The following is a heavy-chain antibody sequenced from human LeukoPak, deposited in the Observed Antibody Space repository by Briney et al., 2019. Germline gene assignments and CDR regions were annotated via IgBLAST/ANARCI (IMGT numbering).Heavy chain of an antibody. J-gene: IGHJ4*02. CDR3: ATRGEGVTYFY. CDR1: GGTFSSYT. CDR2: IIPILGIA. Sequence: GSSVKVSFKASGGTFSSYTISWVRQAPGQGREWMGRIIPILGIANYAQQLQGRVTITAEKSTSTAYMELSSLRSEDTAVYYCATRGEGVTYFYWGQGTLVTVSS. D-gene: IGHD2/OR15-2a*01. V-gene: IGHV1-69*02.